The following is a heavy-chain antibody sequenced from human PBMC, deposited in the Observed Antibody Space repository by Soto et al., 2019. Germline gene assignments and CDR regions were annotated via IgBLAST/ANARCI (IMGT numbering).Heavy chain of an antibody. D-gene: IGHD6-13*01. CDR1: GYTFTSYG. Sequence: QVQLVQSGAEVKKPGASVKVSCKASGYTFTSYGISWVRQAPGQGLEWMGWISAYNGNTNYAQKLQGRVTMTTDTSTITAYMELRSLRSDDTAVDYWARDSRRYSSSWLPPDYWGQGTLVTVSS. J-gene: IGHJ4*02. CDR2: ISAYNGNT. V-gene: IGHV1-18*04. CDR3: ARDSRRYSSSWLPPDY.